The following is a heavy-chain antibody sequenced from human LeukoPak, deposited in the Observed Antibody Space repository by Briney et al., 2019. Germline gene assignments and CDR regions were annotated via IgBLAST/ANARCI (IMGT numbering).Heavy chain of an antibody. J-gene: IGHJ4*02. CDR3: ARGRIAAAGLYFDY. V-gene: IGHV3-33*01. D-gene: IGHD6-13*01. CDR2: IWYDGGNK. Sequence: GGSLRLSCAASGFTFSSYGMHWVRQAPGKGLEWVAVIWYDGGNKYYADSVKGRFTISRDNSKNTLYLQMNSLRAEDTAVYYCARGRIAAAGLYFDYWGQGTLVTVSS. CDR1: GFTFSSYG.